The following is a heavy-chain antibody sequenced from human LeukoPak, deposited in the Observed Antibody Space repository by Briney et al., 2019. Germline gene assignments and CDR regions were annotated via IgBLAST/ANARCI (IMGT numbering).Heavy chain of an antibody. V-gene: IGHV5-51*04. CDR2: INPVDSET. CDR3: ARIGTYAEFDY. Sequence: GESLKISCKGSGYSFTTYWIGWVRQMPGKGLEWMGIINPVDSETRYSPSFQGQVTISEDKPITTAYLQWSSLKATDTAMYFCARIGTYAEFDYWGQGSLVTVSS. D-gene: IGHD6-13*01. J-gene: IGHJ4*02. CDR1: GYSFTTYW.